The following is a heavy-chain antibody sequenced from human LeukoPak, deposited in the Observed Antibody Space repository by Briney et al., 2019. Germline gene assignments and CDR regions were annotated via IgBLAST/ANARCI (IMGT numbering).Heavy chain of an antibody. CDR2: IKQDGSET. CDR3: AELGITMIGGV. Sequence: QSGGSLRLSCVASGFPFSNYWMTWVRQTPGKGLEWVANIKQDGSETHYVDSVKGRFTISRDNAKNSLYLQMNSLRAEDTAVYYCAELGITMIGGVWGKGTTVTISS. CDR1: GFPFSNYW. D-gene: IGHD3-10*02. J-gene: IGHJ6*04. V-gene: IGHV3-7*01.